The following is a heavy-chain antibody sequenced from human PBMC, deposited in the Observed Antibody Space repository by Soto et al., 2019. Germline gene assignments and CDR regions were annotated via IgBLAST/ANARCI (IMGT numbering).Heavy chain of an antibody. CDR2: IYYSGST. CDR3: ASEDPTTSYSSGWYYVDY. J-gene: IGHJ4*02. Sequence: SETLSLTCTVSGGSISCYYWSWIRQPPGKGLEWIGYIYYSGSTNYNPSLKSRVTISVDTSKNQFSLKLSSVTAADTAVYYCASEDPTTSYSSGWYYVDYWGQGTLVTVSS. D-gene: IGHD6-19*01. CDR1: GGSISCYY. V-gene: IGHV4-59*01.